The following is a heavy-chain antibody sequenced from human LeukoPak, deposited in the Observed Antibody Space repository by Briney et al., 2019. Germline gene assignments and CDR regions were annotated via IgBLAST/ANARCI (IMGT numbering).Heavy chain of an antibody. J-gene: IGHJ5*02. CDR1: GGSISGYY. Sequence: PSETLSLTCTVSGGSISGYYWSWIRQSPGKGLGWIGYIYYTGITAHNPSLGSRVTISVDRSNNQFSLRLTSVTAADTAVYYCARLHSSRAEEFDPWGQGTLVTVSS. CDR3: ARLHSSRAEEFDP. V-gene: IGHV4-59*01. CDR2: IYYTGIT.